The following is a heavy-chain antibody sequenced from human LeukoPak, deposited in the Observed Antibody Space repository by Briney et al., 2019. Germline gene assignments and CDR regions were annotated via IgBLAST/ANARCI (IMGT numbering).Heavy chain of an antibody. CDR3: ARDQLWKGFDP. CDR1: GGSISSHY. J-gene: IGHJ5*02. D-gene: IGHD3-16*01. V-gene: IGHV4-59*11. Sequence: SETLSLTCTVSGGSISSHYWSWIRQPPGKGLEWIGYIYYSGSTNYNPSLKSRVTISVDTSKNQFSLKLSSVTAADTAVYYCARDQLWKGFDPWGQGTLVTVSS. CDR2: IYYSGST.